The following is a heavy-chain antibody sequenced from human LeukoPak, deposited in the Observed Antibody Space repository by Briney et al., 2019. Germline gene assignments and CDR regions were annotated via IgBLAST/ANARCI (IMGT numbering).Heavy chain of an antibody. CDR2: IIPIFGTA. V-gene: IGHV1-24*01. CDR3: ARVDGAAAPLDP. Sequence: ASVKVSCKVSGYTLTELSMHWVRQAPGKGLEWMGGIIPIFGTANYAQKFQGRVTMTRDTSTRTAYMELRSLRSDDTAVYYCARVDGAAAPLDPWGQGTLVTVSS. J-gene: IGHJ5*02. CDR1: GYTLTELS. D-gene: IGHD4-17*01.